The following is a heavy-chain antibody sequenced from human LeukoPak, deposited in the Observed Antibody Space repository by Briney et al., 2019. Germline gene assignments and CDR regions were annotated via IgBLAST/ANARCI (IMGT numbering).Heavy chain of an antibody. CDR3: ARVSTGWYQSFFDY. CDR2: ISYSGST. J-gene: IGHJ4*02. D-gene: IGHD6-19*01. Sequence: RSETLSLTCSVSTGSISSYYWSWIRQPAGKGLEWIGYISYSGSTNYNPSLQSRVTISVDTSKNQCSLILSSVTAADTAVYYCARVSTGWYQSFFDYWGQGTVDPVSS. CDR1: TGSISSYY. V-gene: IGHV4-59*12.